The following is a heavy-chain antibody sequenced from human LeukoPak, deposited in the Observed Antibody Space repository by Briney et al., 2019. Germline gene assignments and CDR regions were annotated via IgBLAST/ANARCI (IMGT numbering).Heavy chain of an antibody. V-gene: IGHV3-48*03. CDR3: ARHYDPYGMDV. Sequence: PGGSLRLSCVASGFSFSSYEMNWVRQALGKGLEWVSYITKSGSTIYFADSVKGRFTISRDNAKNSLYLQMNSLRAEDTAVYYCARHYDPYGMDVWGQGTTVTVSS. CDR1: GFSFSSYE. D-gene: IGHD3-16*01. CDR2: ITKSGSTI. J-gene: IGHJ6*02.